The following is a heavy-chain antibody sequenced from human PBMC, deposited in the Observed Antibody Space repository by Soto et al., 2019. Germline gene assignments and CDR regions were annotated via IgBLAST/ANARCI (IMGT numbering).Heavy chain of an antibody. CDR3: ASAVLIAVAGTGDAFDI. J-gene: IGHJ3*02. D-gene: IGHD6-19*01. CDR2: MNPNSGNT. Sequence: ASVKVSCKASGYTFTSYDINWVRQATGQGLEWMGWMNPNSGNTGYAQKFQGRVTMTRNTSISTAYMELSSLRSEDTAVYYCASAVLIAVAGTGDAFDIWGQGTMVTVSS. CDR1: GYTFTSYD. V-gene: IGHV1-8*01.